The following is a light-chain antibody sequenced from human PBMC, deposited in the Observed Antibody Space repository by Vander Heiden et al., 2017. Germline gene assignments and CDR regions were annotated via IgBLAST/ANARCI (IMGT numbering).Light chain of an antibody. CDR1: SSDVGGYNY. CDR2: EVS. CDR3: SSYTSSSTPYV. J-gene: IGLJ1*01. Sequence: QSALTQPASVSGSPGQSITISCTGTSSDVGGYNYVSWYQQHPDKAPKLMIYEVSNRPSGVSNRFSGSKPGNTASLTISGLQAEDEADYYCSSYTSSSTPYVFGTGTKVTVL. V-gene: IGLV2-14*01.